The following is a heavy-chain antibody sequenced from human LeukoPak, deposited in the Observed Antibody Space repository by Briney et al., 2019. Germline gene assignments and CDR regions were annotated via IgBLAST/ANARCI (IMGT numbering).Heavy chain of an antibody. CDR2: LYSGGNR. Sequence: VQPGGSLRLSCAVSGFTVSVVHMSWARQAPGEGLEWVSSLYSGGNRFYADSVKGRFTISRDNSKISLYFKMNNLRAEDTAVYYCATGRDAYKTGCWGQGNLVTVSP. V-gene: IGHV3-66*01. CDR1: GFTVSVVH. D-gene: IGHD5-24*01. J-gene: IGHJ4*02. CDR3: ATGRDAYKTGC.